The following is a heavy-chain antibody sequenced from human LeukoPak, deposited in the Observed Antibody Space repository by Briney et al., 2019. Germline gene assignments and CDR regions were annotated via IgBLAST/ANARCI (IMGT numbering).Heavy chain of an antibody. D-gene: IGHD6-13*01. CDR1: GFTFSSYS. J-gene: IGHJ6*02. V-gene: IGHV3-66*01. CDR3: ARDRVAAAGTHYYYGMDV. Sequence: PGGSLRLSCAASGFTFSSYSMNWVRQAPGKGLEWVSILHSNGNTYYADSVKGRFTVSRDNSKNTLYLQMNSLRAEDTAEYYCARDRVAAAGTHYYYGMDVWGQGTTVTVS. CDR2: LHSNGNT.